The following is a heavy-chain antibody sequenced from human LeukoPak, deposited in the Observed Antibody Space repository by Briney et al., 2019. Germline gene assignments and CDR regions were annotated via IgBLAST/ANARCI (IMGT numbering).Heavy chain of an antibody. CDR1: GYTFTSHD. CDR3: ARRNTIMVAGLDY. CDR2: MNPNSGNT. V-gene: IGHV1-8*01. J-gene: IGHJ4*02. Sequence: GASVKASCKASGYTFTSHDINWVRQATGQGLEWMGWMNPNSGNTGYAQKFQGRVTMTRNTSISTAFMELSSLRSEDTAVYYCARRNTIMVAGLDYWGQGTLVTVSS. D-gene: IGHD5-24*01.